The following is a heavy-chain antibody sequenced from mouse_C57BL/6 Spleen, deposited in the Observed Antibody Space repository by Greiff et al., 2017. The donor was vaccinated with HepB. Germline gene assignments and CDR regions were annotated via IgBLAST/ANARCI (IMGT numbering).Heavy chain of an antibody. Sequence: EVMLVESGGGLVKPGGSLKLSCAASGFTFSDYGMHWVRQAPEKGLEWVAYISSGSSTIYYADTVKGRFTISRDNAKNTLFLQMTSLRSEDTAMYYCARSIYDGYLYAMDYWGQGTSVTVSS. J-gene: IGHJ4*01. D-gene: IGHD2-3*01. CDR3: ARSIYDGYLYAMDY. CDR2: ISSGSSTI. CDR1: GFTFSDYG. V-gene: IGHV5-17*01.